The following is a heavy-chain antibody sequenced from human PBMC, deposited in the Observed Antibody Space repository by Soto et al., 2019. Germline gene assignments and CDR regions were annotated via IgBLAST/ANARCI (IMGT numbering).Heavy chain of an antibody. Sequence: LRLSCAASGFTFSSYAMHWVRQAPGKGLEWVAVISYDGSNKYYADSVKGRFTISRDNSKNTLYLQMNSLRAEDTAVYYCAREAYYYDSSGYYSGPVTYYYYYYGMDVWGQGTTVTVSS. J-gene: IGHJ6*02. CDR3: AREAYYYDSSGYYSGPVTYYYYYYGMDV. V-gene: IGHV3-30-3*01. CDR1: GFTFSSYA. D-gene: IGHD3-22*01. CDR2: ISYDGSNK.